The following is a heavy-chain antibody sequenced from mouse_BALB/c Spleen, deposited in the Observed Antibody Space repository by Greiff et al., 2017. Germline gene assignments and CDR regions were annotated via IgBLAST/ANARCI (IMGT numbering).Heavy chain of an antibody. J-gene: IGHJ4*01. V-gene: IGHV1S81*02. D-gene: IGHD2-4*01. Sequence: QVQLQQPGAELVKPGASVKLSCKASGYTFTSYWMHWVKQRPGQGLEWIGEINPSNGRTNYNEKFKSKATLTVDKSSSTAYMQLSSLTSEDSAVYDCASPMITTLYYYAMDYWGQGTSVTVSS. CDR2: INPSNGRT. CDR1: GYTFTSYW. CDR3: ASPMITTLYYYAMDY.